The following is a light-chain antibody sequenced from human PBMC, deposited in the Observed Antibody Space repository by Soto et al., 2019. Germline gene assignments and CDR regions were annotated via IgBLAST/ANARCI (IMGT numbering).Light chain of an antibody. CDR1: QGIRRY. Sequence: IQLTQSPSSLSASVGDSVTITCRASQGIRRYLAWYQQKPGRAPKLLISAASTLQSGVPSRFSGSGSGTDFTLSISSLQPEDVAAYYCQKCNSAPLTFGGGTKVEIK. CDR2: AAS. J-gene: IGKJ4*01. V-gene: IGKV1-9*01. CDR3: QKCNSAPLT.